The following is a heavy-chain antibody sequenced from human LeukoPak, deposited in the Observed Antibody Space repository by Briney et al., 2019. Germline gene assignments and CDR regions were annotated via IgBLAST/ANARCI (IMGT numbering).Heavy chain of an antibody. V-gene: IGHV5-51*01. CDR3: ARPPPYGSMSNAYSHYYSLDT. J-gene: IGHJ6*03. CDR1: GYGFTSYW. Sequence: GESPKISRKGSGYGFTSYWIGWVRPMPGKGLEGMGVIYPGDSDTRYSPSIQGQVTISADKSISTAYLQWSSLKASYTAMYSCARPPPYGSMSNAYSHYYSLDTWGKGNTVTVSS. D-gene: IGHD3-10*01. CDR2: IYPGDSDT.